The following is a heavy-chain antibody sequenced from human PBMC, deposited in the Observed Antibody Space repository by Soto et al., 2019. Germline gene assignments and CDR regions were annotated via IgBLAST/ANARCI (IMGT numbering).Heavy chain of an antibody. CDR1: GFAFNRFG. CDR2: IWYDESNK. V-gene: IGHV3-33*01. Sequence: QVQLVESGGGVVRPGRSLRLSCAASGFAFNRFGVHWVHQAPGKGLEWVAVIWYDESNKFYADSVKGRFSISRDNSKNTLYLQMTSLRAEDTAVYYCVRDDGVAAAGPYYYYAMDVWGQGTTVIVSS. CDR3: VRDDGVAAAGPYYYYAMDV. J-gene: IGHJ6*02. D-gene: IGHD6-13*01.